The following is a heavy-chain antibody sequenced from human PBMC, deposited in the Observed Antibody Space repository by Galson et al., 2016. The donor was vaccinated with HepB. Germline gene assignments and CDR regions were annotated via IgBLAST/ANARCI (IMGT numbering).Heavy chain of an antibody. Sequence: KGLEWVSSISASGGSTYHADSVKGRFTISRDNSKNTLYLQMNSLRAEDTAVYYCAKGLNWFDPWGQGTLVTVSS. J-gene: IGHJ5*02. V-gene: IGHV3-23*01. CDR2: ISASGGST. CDR3: AKGLNWFDP.